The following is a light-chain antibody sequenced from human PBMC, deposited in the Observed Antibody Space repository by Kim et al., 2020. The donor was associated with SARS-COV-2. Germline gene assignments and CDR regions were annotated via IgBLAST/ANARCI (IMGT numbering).Light chain of an antibody. CDR2: AAS. J-gene: IGKJ4*01. CDR3: QQSYSTPLT. V-gene: IGKV1-39*01. CDR1: QSISSY. Sequence: AAVGDRVTITCRSSQSISSYLNWYQQKPGKAPKLLIYAASSLQSGVPSRFSGSGSGTDFTLTNSSLQPEDFATYYCQQSYSTPLTFGGGTKLEIK.